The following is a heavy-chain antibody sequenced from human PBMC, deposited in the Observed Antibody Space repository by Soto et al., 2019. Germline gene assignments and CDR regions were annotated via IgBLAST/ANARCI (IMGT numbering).Heavy chain of an antibody. CDR3: ARPGVFVNGGTSSDF. CDR2: MFSRGST. Sequence: QLQLQESGPGLVKPSETLSLTCTVSGGSISSSSYYWGWIRPPPGKGLEWIGSMFSRGSTYYRPSLTRRVTITVDTSKNQFALKLNSVTAADTAVYYCARPGVFVNGGTSSDFLGQGTLVTVSS. D-gene: IGHD2-15*01. V-gene: IGHV4-39*01. CDR1: GGSISSSSYY. J-gene: IGHJ4*02.